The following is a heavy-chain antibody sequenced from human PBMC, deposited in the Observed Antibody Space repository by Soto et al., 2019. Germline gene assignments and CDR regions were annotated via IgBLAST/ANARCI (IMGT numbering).Heavy chain of an antibody. D-gene: IGHD1-26*01. Sequence: EVQLLESGGGVVQPGGSLRLSCAASGFTFSSYAMRWVRQAPVKGLEWVSAISGSGGSTYYADSVKGRFTISRDNSKNPLYLQMNGLRAGAPAVYFVAGRGRGGHYHCWGQGPLVTVSS. CDR1: GFTFSSYA. J-gene: IGHJ4*02. CDR2: ISGSGGST. CDR3: AGRGRGGHYHC. V-gene: IGHV3-23*01.